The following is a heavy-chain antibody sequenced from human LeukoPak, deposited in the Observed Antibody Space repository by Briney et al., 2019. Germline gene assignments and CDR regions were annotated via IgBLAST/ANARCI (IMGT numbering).Heavy chain of an antibody. D-gene: IGHD6-13*01. CDR2: IRGSGGST. CDR3: AKDRGFPTPLGRAAAGWFDP. CDR1: GFTFNSYA. V-gene: IGHV3-23*01. Sequence: PGGSLRLSCTASGFTFNSYAMNWVRQAPGKGLEWASTIRGSGGSTYTADSVKGRFIISRDNSKNMLYIQMNSLRAEDTAVYYCAKDRGFPTPLGRAAAGWFDPWGQGTLVTVSP. J-gene: IGHJ5*02.